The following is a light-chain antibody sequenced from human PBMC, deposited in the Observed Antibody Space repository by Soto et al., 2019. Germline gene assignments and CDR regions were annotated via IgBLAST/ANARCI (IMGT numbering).Light chain of an antibody. CDR3: QQYHIWPIT. V-gene: IGKV3-15*01. J-gene: IGKJ5*01. CDR2: YAS. Sequence: VMTQSPATLSVSPGEGVTLYCRASQTIKNLLAWYQQRPGQSPRLLLYYASTRATGVPARFSGSGSGTEFTLAISSLQSEDFAVYDCQQYHIWPITFGQGTRLEIK. CDR1: QTIKNL.